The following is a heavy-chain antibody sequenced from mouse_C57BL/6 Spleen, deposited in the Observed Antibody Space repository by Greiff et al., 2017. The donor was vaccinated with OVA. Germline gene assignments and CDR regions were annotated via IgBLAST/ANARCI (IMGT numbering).Heavy chain of an antibody. Sequence: VKLQQSGPELVKPGASVKISCKASGYAFSSSWMNWVKQRPGTGLEWIGRIYPGDGDTNYNGKFKGKATLTADKTSSTAYMQLSSLTSEDSAVYFCTRGDYGSSYGYFDVWGTGTTVTVSS. V-gene: IGHV1-82*01. D-gene: IGHD1-1*01. J-gene: IGHJ1*03. CDR2: IYPGDGDT. CDR1: GYAFSSSW. CDR3: TRGDYGSSYGYFDV.